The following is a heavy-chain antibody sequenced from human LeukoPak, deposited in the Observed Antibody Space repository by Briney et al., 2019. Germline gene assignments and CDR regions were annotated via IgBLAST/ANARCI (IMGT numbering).Heavy chain of an antibody. V-gene: IGHV3-74*01. D-gene: IGHD2-21*02. CDR2: LDSAGGGT. CDR3: ARDGFVGPPTAYLDF. CDR1: GFTFNRYP. J-gene: IGHJ4*01. Sequence: GGSLRLSCSASGFTFNRYPMHWARHAPGKGLEWVSRLDSAGGGTNYADSVRGRFTIFRDNVKSTLYLQMNSLRVEDTALYYCARDGFVGPPTAYLDFWGQGTLVSVSS.